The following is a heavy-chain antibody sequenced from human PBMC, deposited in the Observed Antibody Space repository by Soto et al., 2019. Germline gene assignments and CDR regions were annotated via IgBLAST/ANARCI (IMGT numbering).Heavy chain of an antibody. J-gene: IGHJ4*02. D-gene: IGHD1-26*01. CDR3: ATDVGFFSFLEY. V-gene: IGHV3-30-3*01. Sequence: QMQLVESGGGVVQPGRSLRISCVASGFTFTTYAMHWVRRAPGKGLEWLTVTSSDGSNKYYADSVKGRLTVSRDNSKKTLYLQMNSLRAEDTAVYYCATDVGFFSFLEYWGQGTLVTVSS. CDR2: TSSDGSNK. CDR1: GFTFTTYA.